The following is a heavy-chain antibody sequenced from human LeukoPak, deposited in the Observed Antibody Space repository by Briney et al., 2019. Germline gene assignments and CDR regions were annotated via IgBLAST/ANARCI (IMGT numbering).Heavy chain of an antibody. Sequence: GASVKVSCKASGYTFTSYAMNWVRQAPGQGLEWMGWINTNTGNPTYAQGFTGRFVFSLDTSVSTAYLQISSLKAEDTAVYYCARFKAGDFWSGYYLYDYWGQGTLVTVSS. CDR2: INTNTGNP. D-gene: IGHD3-3*01. CDR3: ARFKAGDFWSGYYLYDY. J-gene: IGHJ4*02. V-gene: IGHV7-4-1*02. CDR1: GYTFTSYA.